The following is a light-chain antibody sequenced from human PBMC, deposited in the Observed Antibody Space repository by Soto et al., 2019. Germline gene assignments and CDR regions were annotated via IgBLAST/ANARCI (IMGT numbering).Light chain of an antibody. CDR1: QTVRNNY. J-gene: IGKJ4*01. CDR3: QHFSSYPLT. CDR2: DAS. Sequence: EFVWTPSPVTLSLSQGERATLSCRASQTVRNNYLAWYQQKPGQAPRLLIYDASSRATGIPDRFSGGGSGTDFTLTISRLEPEDFAVYDCQHFSSYPLTFGGGTKVDIK. V-gene: IGKV3-20*01.